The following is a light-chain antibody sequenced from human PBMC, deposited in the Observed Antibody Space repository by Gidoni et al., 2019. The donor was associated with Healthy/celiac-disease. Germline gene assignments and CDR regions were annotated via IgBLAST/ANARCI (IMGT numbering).Light chain of an antibody. Sequence: DIQMTQSPSTLSASVGDRVTITCRASQSISSWLAWYQQKPGKAHKLLIYKASSLESGVPSRFSGSGSGTDFTLTISSLQPDDFATYYCQQYSSYSRTFGQGTKVEIK. CDR1: QSISSW. V-gene: IGKV1-5*03. CDR3: QQYSSYSRT. CDR2: KAS. J-gene: IGKJ1*01.